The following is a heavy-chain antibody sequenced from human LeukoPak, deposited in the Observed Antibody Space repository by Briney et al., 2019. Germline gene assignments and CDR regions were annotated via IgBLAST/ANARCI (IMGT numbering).Heavy chain of an antibody. CDR2: IYTTGST. CDR3: AREPGQLDY. D-gene: IGHD1-1*01. Sequence: SETLSLTCTVSGDSISSGSYYWSWIRQPAGRGLEWIGRIYTTGSTNYSPSLKSRVTISVDTSKNQFSLKLSSVTAADTAVYYCAREPGQLDYWGQGTLVTVSS. J-gene: IGHJ4*02. CDR1: GDSISSGSYY. V-gene: IGHV4-61*02.